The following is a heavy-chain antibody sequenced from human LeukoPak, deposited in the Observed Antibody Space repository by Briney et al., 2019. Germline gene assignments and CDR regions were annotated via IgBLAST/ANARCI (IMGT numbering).Heavy chain of an antibody. V-gene: IGHV3-30*02. CDR3: AKVENGRGYDILTDYY. Sequence: GGSLRLSCAASGFTFSSYGMHWVRQAPGKGLEWVAFIRYDGSNKYYADSVKGRFTISRDNSKNTLYLQMNSLRAEDTAVYYCAKVENGRGYDILTDYYWGQGTLVTVSS. J-gene: IGHJ4*02. CDR2: IRYDGSNK. D-gene: IGHD3-9*01. CDR1: GFTFSSYG.